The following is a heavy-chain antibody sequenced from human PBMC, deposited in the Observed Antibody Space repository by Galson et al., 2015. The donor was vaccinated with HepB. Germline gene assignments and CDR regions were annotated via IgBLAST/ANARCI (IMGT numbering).Heavy chain of an antibody. V-gene: IGHV3-33*06. CDR1: GFTFSSYG. CDR2: IWYDGSNK. J-gene: IGHJ6*02. D-gene: IGHD6-6*01. CDR3: AKGVGSIAARGVRPLGSMDV. Sequence: SLRLSCAASGFTFSSYGMYWVRQAPGTGLEWVGVIWYDGSNKYYADSVKGRFTISRDNSKNTLYLQMNSLRAEDTAVYYCAKGVGSIAARGVRPLGSMDVWGQGTTVTVSS.